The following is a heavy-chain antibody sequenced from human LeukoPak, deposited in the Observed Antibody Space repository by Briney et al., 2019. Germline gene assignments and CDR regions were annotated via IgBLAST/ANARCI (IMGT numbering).Heavy chain of an antibody. Sequence: GRSLRLACAASGFTFSSYGMHWVRQAPGKGLEWVAGISYDGSNKYYADSVKGRFTISRDNSKNTLYLQMNSLRAEDTAVYYCAKDYLFQYGSGSYYPYCGLDVWGKGTTVTVSS. CDR3: AKDYLFQYGSGSYYPYCGLDV. D-gene: IGHD3-10*01. CDR2: ISYDGSNK. J-gene: IGHJ6*04. V-gene: IGHV3-30*18. CDR1: GFTFSSYG.